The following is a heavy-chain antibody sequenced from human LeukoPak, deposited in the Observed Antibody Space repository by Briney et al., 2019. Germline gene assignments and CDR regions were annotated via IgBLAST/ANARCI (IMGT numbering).Heavy chain of an antibody. J-gene: IGHJ5*02. CDR1: GYTFTGYY. V-gene: IGHV1-2*02. CDR3: ARGSDGGYSYGSLSDP. CDR2: INPNSGGT. D-gene: IGHD5-18*01. Sequence: ASVKVSCKASGYTFTGYYMHWVRQAPGQGLEWMGWINPNSGGTNYAQKFQGRVTMTRDTSTSTAYMELSRLRSDDTAVYYCARGSDGGYSYGSLSDPWGQGTLVTVSS.